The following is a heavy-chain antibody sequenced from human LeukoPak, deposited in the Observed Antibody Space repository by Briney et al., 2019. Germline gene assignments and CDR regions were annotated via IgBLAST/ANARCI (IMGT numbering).Heavy chain of an antibody. J-gene: IGHJ4*02. CDR3: AKDVIRVGTSHFDY. CDR1: GFTFSDYA. V-gene: IGHV3-23*01. CDR2: ISDSGGRT. D-gene: IGHD2/OR15-2a*01. Sequence: GGSLRLSCAASGFTFSDYAMSWVRQAPGKGLEWVSAISDSGGRTYYADSAKGRFTISRDNSKNTLYLQMNGLRAEDTAVYYCAKDVIRVGTSHFDYWGQGTLVTVSS.